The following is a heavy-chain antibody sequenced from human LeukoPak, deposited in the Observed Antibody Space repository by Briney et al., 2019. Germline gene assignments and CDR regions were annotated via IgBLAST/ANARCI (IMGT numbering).Heavy chain of an antibody. Sequence: GGSLRLSCAASGFTFSSYSMNWVRQAPGKGLEWVSSISSSSSYIYDADSEKGRFTISRDNAKNSLYLQMNSLRAEDTAVYYCARLVDFWSGYPSVGYMDVWGKGTTVTVSS. CDR1: GFTFSSYS. CDR3: ARLVDFWSGYPSVGYMDV. CDR2: ISSSSSYI. V-gene: IGHV3-21*01. D-gene: IGHD3-3*01. J-gene: IGHJ6*03.